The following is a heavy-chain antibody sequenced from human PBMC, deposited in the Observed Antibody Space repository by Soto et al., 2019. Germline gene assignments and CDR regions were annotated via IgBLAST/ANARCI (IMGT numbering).Heavy chain of an antibody. CDR3: ARVGSSWQPYYFDY. D-gene: IGHD6-13*01. CDR1: GGSISGYY. Sequence: SETLSLTCTVSGGSISGYYWSWVRQPPGKGLEWIGYIYYSGSTNYNPSLKSRVTISVDTSKNQFSLKLSSVTAADTAVYYCARVGSSWQPYYFDYWGQGTLVTVSS. CDR2: IYYSGST. J-gene: IGHJ4*02. V-gene: IGHV4-59*01.